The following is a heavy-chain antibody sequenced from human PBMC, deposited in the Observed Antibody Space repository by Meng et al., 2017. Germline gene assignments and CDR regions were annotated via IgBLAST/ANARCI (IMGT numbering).Heavy chain of an antibody. Sequence: ASVKVSCKASGYTFTSYDINWVRQATGQGLEWMGWMNPNSGNTGYAQKFQGRVTMTRNTSISTAYMELSSLRSDDTAVYYCARENYDILTGYYSPLYYYYYGMDVWGQGTTVTGSS. J-gene: IGHJ6*02. CDR2: MNPNSGNT. D-gene: IGHD3-9*01. CDR3: ARENYDILTGYYSPLYYYYYGMDV. V-gene: IGHV1-8*01. CDR1: GYTFTSYD.